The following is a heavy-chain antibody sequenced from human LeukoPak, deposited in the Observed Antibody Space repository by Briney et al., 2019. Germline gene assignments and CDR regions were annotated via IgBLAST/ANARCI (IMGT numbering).Heavy chain of an antibody. CDR2: INPSGGSS. V-gene: IGHV1-46*01. Sequence: GASVKVSCKASGYTFTNYYIHWIRQAPGQGLEWMGIINPSGGSSSSPQKFQGRVTMTTDTSTSTVYMELSSLRSEDTAVYYCAGSSGSYPNFDYWGQGTLVTVSS. CDR1: GYTFTNYY. J-gene: IGHJ4*02. D-gene: IGHD1-26*01. CDR3: AGSSGSYPNFDY.